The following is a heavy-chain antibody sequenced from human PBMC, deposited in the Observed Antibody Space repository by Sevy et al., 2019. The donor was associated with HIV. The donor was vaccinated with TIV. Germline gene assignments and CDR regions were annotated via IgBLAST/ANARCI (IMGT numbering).Heavy chain of an antibody. Sequence: GESLKIYCKGSGYSFTSYWIGWVRQMPGKGLEWMGIIYPGDSYTRYSPTFQGQVNITADKSINTAYLQWSSLKASDTAMYYGARQYPTDYYGMDVWGQGTTVTVSS. J-gene: IGHJ6*02. CDR1: GYSFTSYW. CDR3: ARQYPTDYYGMDV. D-gene: IGHD1-1*01. CDR2: IYPGDSYT. V-gene: IGHV5-51*01.